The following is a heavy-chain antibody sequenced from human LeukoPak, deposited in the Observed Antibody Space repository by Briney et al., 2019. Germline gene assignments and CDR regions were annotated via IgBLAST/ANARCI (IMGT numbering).Heavy chain of an antibody. D-gene: IGHD3-3*01. Sequence: GGSLRLSCAASGFTFSSYSMNWVRQAPGKGLEWVSYISSSSSTIYYADSVKGRFTISRDNAKNSLYLQMNSLRAEDTAVYYCARAGENYDFWSGYSLGAFDIWGQGTMVTVSS. CDR1: GFTFSSYS. V-gene: IGHV3-48*01. CDR3: ARAGENYDFWSGYSLGAFDI. CDR2: ISSSSSTI. J-gene: IGHJ3*02.